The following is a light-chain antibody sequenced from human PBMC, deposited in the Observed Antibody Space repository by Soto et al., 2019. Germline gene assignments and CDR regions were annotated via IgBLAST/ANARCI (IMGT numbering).Light chain of an antibody. Sequence: QSVLTQPRSVSGSPGQSVTISCTGTSXDVGGYNYVSWYQQHPGKAPKLMINDVSKRPSGVPDRFSGSKSGNTASLTISGLKVEDEADYYCCSSGGSPTYVLGTGTKLTVL. V-gene: IGLV2-11*01. CDR1: SXDVGGYNY. CDR3: CSSGGSPTYV. CDR2: DVS. J-gene: IGLJ1*01.